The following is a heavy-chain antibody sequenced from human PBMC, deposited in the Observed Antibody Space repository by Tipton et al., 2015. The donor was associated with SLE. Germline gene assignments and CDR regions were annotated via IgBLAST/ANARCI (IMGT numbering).Heavy chain of an antibody. CDR1: GGSISRYY. D-gene: IGHD3-22*01. Sequence: TLSLTCTVSGGSISRYYWSWIRQPPGKGLEWIGYIYYSGNTKYNPSLKSRVTISVDTSKNHFSLNLTSVTAADTAVYYCARDEYYYDGTGYHLLGQFDYWGQGTLVTVSS. J-gene: IGHJ4*02. V-gene: IGHV4-59*01. CDR3: ARDEYYYDGTGYHLLGQFDY. CDR2: IYYSGNT.